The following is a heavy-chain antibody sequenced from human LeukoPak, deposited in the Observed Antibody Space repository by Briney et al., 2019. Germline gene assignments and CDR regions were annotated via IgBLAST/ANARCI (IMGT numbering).Heavy chain of an antibody. CDR2: INPNSGGT. V-gene: IGHV1-2*02. Sequence: ASVKVSCKASGYTSTGYYMHWVRQAPGQGLEWMGWINPNSGGTNYAQKFQGRVTMTSDTSISTAYMELSRLRSDDTAVYYCARDRTRTGYSSGWYHDYWGQGTLVTVSS. CDR3: ARDRTRTGYSSGWYHDY. D-gene: IGHD6-19*01. J-gene: IGHJ4*02. CDR1: GYTSTGYY.